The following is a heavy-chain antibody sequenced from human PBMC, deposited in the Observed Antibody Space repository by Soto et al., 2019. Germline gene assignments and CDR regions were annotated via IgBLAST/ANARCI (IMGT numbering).Heavy chain of an antibody. CDR2: INYSGTT. D-gene: IGHD3-10*01. J-gene: IGHJ5*02. CDR1: GGSITNNADY. CDR3: ARRQDHYGSGEEYNWFDP. V-gene: IGHV4-39*01. Sequence: NPSETLSLTCTVSGGSITNNADYWGWIRQPPGKGLEWIGSINYSGTTFYNPSLKSRVTVSVDTSKNQFSLKLSSVTAADTAVYYCARRQDHYGSGEEYNWFDPWGQGTLVTVSS.